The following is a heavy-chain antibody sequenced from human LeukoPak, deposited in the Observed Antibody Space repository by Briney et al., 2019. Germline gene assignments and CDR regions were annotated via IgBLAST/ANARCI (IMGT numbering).Heavy chain of an antibody. Sequence: ASVKVSCKASGYTFTGYYMHWVRQAPGQGLEWMGWINPNSGGTNYAQKFQGRVTMTRDTSISTAYMELSRLRSDDTAVYYCARGARTVAGLIMVRGVIIPVLFDYWGQGTLVTVSS. CDR1: GYTFTGYY. V-gene: IGHV1-2*02. CDR3: ARGARTVAGLIMVRGVIIPVLFDY. D-gene: IGHD3-10*01. CDR2: INPNSGGT. J-gene: IGHJ4*02.